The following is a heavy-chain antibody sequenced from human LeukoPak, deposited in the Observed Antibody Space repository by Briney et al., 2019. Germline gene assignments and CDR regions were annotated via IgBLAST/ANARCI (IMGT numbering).Heavy chain of an antibody. V-gene: IGHV4-59*01. CDR2: IYYSGST. Sequence: PSETLSLTCTVSGGSISSYYWSWIRQPPGKGLEWIGYIYYSGSTKYNPSLKSRVTISVDTSKNQFSLKLSSVTAADTAVYSCARGHYSSGCRLDYWGQGTLVTVSS. CDR1: GGSISSYY. CDR3: ARGHYSSGCRLDY. D-gene: IGHD6-19*01. J-gene: IGHJ4*02.